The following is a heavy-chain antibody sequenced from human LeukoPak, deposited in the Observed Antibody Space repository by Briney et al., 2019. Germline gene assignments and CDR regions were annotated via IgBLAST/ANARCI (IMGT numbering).Heavy chain of an antibody. V-gene: IGHV3-11*01. D-gene: IGHD6-6*01. CDR1: GFTFSDYY. CDR2: ISSSGSTI. CDR3: ARKYSSSSLVYYYYYMDV. J-gene: IGHJ6*03. Sequence: PGGSLRLSCAASGFTFSDYYMSWIRQAPGKGLEWVSYISSSGSTIYCADSVKGRFTISRDNAKNSLYLQMNSLRAEDTAVYYCARKYSSSSLVYYYYYMDVWGKGTTVTVSS.